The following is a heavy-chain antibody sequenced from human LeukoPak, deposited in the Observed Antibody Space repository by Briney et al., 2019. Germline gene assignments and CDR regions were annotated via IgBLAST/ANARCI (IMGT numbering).Heavy chain of an antibody. V-gene: IGHV4-61*02. CDR3: ARATPSMRDSSGYHYYYMDV. J-gene: IGHJ6*03. CDR1: GGSISSGSYY. Sequence: PSETLSLTCTVSGGSISSGSYYWSWIRQPAVKGLEWIGRIYTSGSTNYNPSLKSRVTISVDTSKNQFSLKLSSVTAADTAVYYCARATPSMRDSSGYHYYYMDVWGKGTTVTISS. D-gene: IGHD3-22*01. CDR2: IYTSGST.